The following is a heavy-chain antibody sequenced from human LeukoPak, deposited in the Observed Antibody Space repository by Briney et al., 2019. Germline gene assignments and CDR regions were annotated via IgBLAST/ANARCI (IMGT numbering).Heavy chain of an antibody. CDR2: ITPNSGGT. Sequence: ASVKVSCKASGYTFTAYYMHWVRQAPGQGLEWMGWITPNSGGTKYAQRFQGRVTMTRDTSISTAYMELSGLRSDDTAVYYCARGFRLSAIEDWFDPWGQGTLVIVSS. D-gene: IGHD2-2*02. V-gene: IGHV1-2*02. J-gene: IGHJ5*02. CDR1: GYTFTAYY. CDR3: ARGFRLSAIEDWFDP.